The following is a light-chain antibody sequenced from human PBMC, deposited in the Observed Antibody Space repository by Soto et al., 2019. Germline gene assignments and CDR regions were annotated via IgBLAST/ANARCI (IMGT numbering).Light chain of an antibody. J-gene: IGKJ4*01. CDR3: QHYNNYLLT. CDR1: QSISSW. CDR2: KAS. V-gene: IGKV1-5*03. Sequence: DIHMTRSPSTLSASVLDRATITCLASQSISSWLAWYQQNPGKAPKLLIYKASSLESGVPSRFSGSGSGTEFTLTISSLQPDDVATYYCQHYNNYLLTFGGGTKVDIK.